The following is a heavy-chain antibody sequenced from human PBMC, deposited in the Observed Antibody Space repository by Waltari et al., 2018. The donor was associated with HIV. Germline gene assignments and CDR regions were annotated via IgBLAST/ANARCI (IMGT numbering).Heavy chain of an antibody. CDR3: ARTCTVATISPRLH. CDR1: GFTFSSYW. Sequence: EVQLVESGGGLVQPGGSLRLSCAASGFTFSSYWMHWVRQVPGKGLVWVSRINSDGSSTTYADAVKGRFTSSRDNAKSTLYLQMNSLRDEDTAVYYCARTCTVATISPRLHWGQGTLVTVSS. CDR2: INSDGSST. J-gene: IGHJ4*02. V-gene: IGHV3-74*01. D-gene: IGHD5-12*01.